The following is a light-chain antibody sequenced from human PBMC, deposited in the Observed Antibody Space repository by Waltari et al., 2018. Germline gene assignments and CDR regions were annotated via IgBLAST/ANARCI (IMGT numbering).Light chain of an antibody. CDR1: SSDVDGYNS. V-gene: IGLV2-14*03. CDR3: SSYTSTRTLV. CDR2: DVT. J-gene: IGLJ2*01. Sequence: QSALTQPASVSGTPGQSITISCTGTSSDVDGYNSVSWYQQPPGIAPKLLIYDVTYRPSGVSNRFSGSKSGNTASLTISGLQAEDEADYYCSSYTSTRTLVFGGGTKLTVL.